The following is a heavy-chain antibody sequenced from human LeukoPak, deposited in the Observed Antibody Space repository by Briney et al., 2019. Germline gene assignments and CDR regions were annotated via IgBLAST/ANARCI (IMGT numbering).Heavy chain of an antibody. D-gene: IGHD5-24*01. J-gene: IGHJ5*02. CDR2: IYYSGSA. CDR3: ANGAKFDP. V-gene: IGHV4-39*02. Sequence: SETLSLTCTASGVSITGISYYWGWIRQPPGKGLEWIGSIYYSGSASYNPSLKSRVTISVDTSKNHFSLEPKSLTVADTAVYYCANGAKFDPWGPGTLVTVSS. CDR1: GVSITGISYY.